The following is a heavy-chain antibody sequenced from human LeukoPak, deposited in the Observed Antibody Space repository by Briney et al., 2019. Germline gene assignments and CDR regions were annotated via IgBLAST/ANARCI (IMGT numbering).Heavy chain of an antibody. D-gene: IGHD2-15*01. Sequence: SQTLSLTCTVSGGSLSSGGYYWRCIRQPPGKGLEWIGYIYYSGSTYYNPSLKSRVTISVDTSKNQFSLKLSSVTAADTAVYYCARVVLGYYYYYYGMDVWGQGTTVTVSS. CDR3: ARVVLGYYYYYYGMDV. CDR1: GGSLSSGGYY. CDR2: IYYSGST. J-gene: IGHJ6*02. V-gene: IGHV4-31*03.